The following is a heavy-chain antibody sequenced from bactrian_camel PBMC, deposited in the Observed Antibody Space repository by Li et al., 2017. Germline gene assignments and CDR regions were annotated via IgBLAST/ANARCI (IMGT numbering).Heavy chain of an antibody. CDR1: GYTYSGPT. CDR3: AAELKGAFSCFYTDYVDRYNY. D-gene: IGHD4*01. J-gene: IGHJ4*01. Sequence: HVQLVESGGGSVQAGGSLRLSCVVSGYTYSGPTSGNRMGWFRQAPGQEREQVAAIDADGGAAYADSVKGRFSISKDNARNTLYLQMGSLKPEDTAMNYCAAELKGAFSCFYTDYVDRYNYWGQGTQVTVS. CDR2: IDADGGA. V-gene: IGHV3S55*01.